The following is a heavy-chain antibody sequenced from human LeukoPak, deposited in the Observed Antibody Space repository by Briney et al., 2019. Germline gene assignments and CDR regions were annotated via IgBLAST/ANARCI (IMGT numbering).Heavy chain of an antibody. D-gene: IGHD6-19*01. CDR3: ARAGHSSVAAFDI. J-gene: IGHJ3*02. V-gene: IGHV4-59*12. Sequence: SETLSLTCTVSGGSISSYYWSWIRQPPGKGLEWIGYIYYSGSTNYNPSLKSRVTISVDTSKNQFSLKLSSVTAADTAVYYCARAGHSSVAAFDIWGQGTMVTVSS. CDR2: IYYSGST. CDR1: GGSISSYY.